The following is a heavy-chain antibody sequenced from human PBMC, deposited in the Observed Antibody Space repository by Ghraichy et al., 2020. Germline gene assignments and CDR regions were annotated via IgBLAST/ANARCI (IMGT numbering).Heavy chain of an antibody. CDR3: ARWGGSSWDPFDY. CDR1: GGSISSYY. CDR2: IYYSGST. D-gene: IGHD6-13*01. J-gene: IGHJ4*02. V-gene: IGHV4-59*01. Sequence: SETLSLTCTVSGGSISSYYWSWIRQPPGKGLEWIGYIYYSGSTNYNPSLKSRVTISVDTSKNQFSLKLSSVTAADTAVYYCARWGGSSWDPFDYWGQGTLVTVSS.